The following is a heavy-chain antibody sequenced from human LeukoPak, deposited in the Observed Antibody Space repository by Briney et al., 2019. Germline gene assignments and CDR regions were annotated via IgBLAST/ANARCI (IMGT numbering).Heavy chain of an antibody. CDR2: ISTSGSSI. D-gene: IGHD4-17*01. CDR3: ARDATTELGTVYMDV. Sequence: GGSLRLSCAASGFTFSSYEINWVRQAPGKGLEWLSHISTSGSSIHYADSVKGRFTISRDNAKNSLYLQMNSLRVEDTAVYYCARDATTELGTVYMDVWGKGTTVTISS. V-gene: IGHV3-48*03. J-gene: IGHJ6*03. CDR1: GFTFSSYE.